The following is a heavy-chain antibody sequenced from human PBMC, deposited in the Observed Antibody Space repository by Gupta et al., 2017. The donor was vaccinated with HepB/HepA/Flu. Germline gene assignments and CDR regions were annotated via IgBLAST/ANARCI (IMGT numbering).Heavy chain of an antibody. D-gene: IGHD4-17*01. CDR2: ISRSGSST. Sequence: EVQLLESGGGLAQSGGSLRLSCAASAFIFSHYAMTWVRQAPGKGLEWVSTISRSGSSTDYTDSVKGRFTISRDNSKNTLYLQMNSLRADDTAVYYCAKQGDYGDSYYYMDVWGKGTTVTVSS. CDR1: AFIFSHYA. J-gene: IGHJ6*03. CDR3: AKQGDYGDSYYYMDV. V-gene: IGHV3-23*01.